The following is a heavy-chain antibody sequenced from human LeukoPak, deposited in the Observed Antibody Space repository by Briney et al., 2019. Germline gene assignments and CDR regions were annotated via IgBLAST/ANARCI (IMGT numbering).Heavy chain of an antibody. Sequence: GSPRLSCAASGFTYSNYAMTWVRQAPGKGLEWVSSISSGGHSTYYAGSVEGRFTISRDNSKNTLYLQMNSLRAEDTAVYYCAKGAGQWLVPSEYFQYWGQGTVHSLSS. D-gene: IGHD6-19*01. CDR2: ISSGGHST. CDR1: GFTYSNYA. J-gene: IGHJ1*01. V-gene: IGHV3-23*01. CDR3: AKGAGQWLVPSEYFQY.